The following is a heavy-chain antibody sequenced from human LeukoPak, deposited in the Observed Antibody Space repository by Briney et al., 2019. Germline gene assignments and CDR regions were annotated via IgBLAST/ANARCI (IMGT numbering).Heavy chain of an antibody. Sequence: GGSLRLSCATSGFDFGVVAMDWIRQAPGKGLEWVGFIRHREYGGTAEYAASVNGRFAISRDDSKSIVYLQMNDLRTEDTGVYYCARERAGDVDYWGLGTLVTVSS. V-gene: IGHV3-49*03. CDR1: GFDFGVVA. CDR3: ARERAGDVDY. CDR2: IRHREYGGTA. J-gene: IGHJ4*02.